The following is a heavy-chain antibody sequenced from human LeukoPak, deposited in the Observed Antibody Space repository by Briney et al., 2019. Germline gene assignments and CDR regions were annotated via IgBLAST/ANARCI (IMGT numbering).Heavy chain of an antibody. J-gene: IGHJ3*01. CDR3: AGGISATGGG. CDR2: INSDGSIT. CDR1: GFTFSSYW. Sequence: PGGSLRLSCADSGFTFSSYWMHWARQAPGKGLVWVSRINSDGSITTYADSVKGRFTISRDNAKNTLYLQMNSLRAEDTAVYYCAGGISATGGGWGQGTIVTVSS. V-gene: IGHV3-74*01. D-gene: IGHD6-13*01.